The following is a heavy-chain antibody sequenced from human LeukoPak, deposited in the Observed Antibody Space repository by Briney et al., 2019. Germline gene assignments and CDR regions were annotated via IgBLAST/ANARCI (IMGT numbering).Heavy chain of an antibody. CDR3: AKGGESRDGYNYYFDY. J-gene: IGHJ4*02. Sequence: GGSLRLSCAASGFAFSSYAMSWVRQAPGKGLEWVSAISASGDSTYYADSVKGRFTISRDNSKNTLYLQMHSLRAEDTAVFYCAKGGESRDGYNYYFDYWGQGTLVTVSS. D-gene: IGHD5-24*01. CDR2: ISASGDST. CDR1: GFAFSSYA. V-gene: IGHV3-23*01.